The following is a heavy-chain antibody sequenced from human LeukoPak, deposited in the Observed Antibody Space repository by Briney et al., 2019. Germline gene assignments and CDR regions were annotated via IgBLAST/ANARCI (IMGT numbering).Heavy chain of an antibody. V-gene: IGHV1-8*01. CDR2: MNPNSGNT. CDR3: ARGGGGAESYGMDV. D-gene: IGHD1-26*01. CDR1: GYTFTSYD. Sequence: GASVKVSCKASGYTFTSYDINWVRQATGQGLEWMGRMNPNSGNTGYAQKFQGRVTMTRNTSISTAYMELRSLRSEDTAVYYCARGGGGAESYGMDVWGQGTTVTVSS. J-gene: IGHJ6*02.